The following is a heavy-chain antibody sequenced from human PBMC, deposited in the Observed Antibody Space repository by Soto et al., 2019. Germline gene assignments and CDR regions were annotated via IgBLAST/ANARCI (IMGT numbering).Heavy chain of an antibody. CDR1: GFTFSSYA. CDR3: ASELFYYDSSGYNFEY. J-gene: IGHJ4*02. Sequence: QVQLVESGGGVVQPGRSLRLSCAASGFTFSSYAMHWVRQAPGQGLEWVAVISYDGSNKYYADSVKGRFTISRDNSKNTLYLQMGSLRAEGMAVYYCASELFYYDSSGYNFEYSGQVTLVTLSP. CDR2: ISYDGSNK. D-gene: IGHD3-22*01. V-gene: IGHV3-30-3*01.